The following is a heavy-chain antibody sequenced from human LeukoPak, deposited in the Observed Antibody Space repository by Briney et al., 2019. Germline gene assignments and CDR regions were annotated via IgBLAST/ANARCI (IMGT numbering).Heavy chain of an antibody. Sequence: GGSLRLSRAASGFTFSSYSMNWVRQAPGKGLEWVSSISSSSSYIYYADSVKGRFTISRDNAKNSLYLQMNSLRAEDTAVYYCAKAAEVGYSGSFRYWYFDLWGRGTLVTVSS. CDR2: ISSSSSYI. V-gene: IGHV3-21*04. J-gene: IGHJ2*01. CDR3: AKAAEVGYSGSFRYWYFDL. CDR1: GFTFSSYS. D-gene: IGHD1-26*01.